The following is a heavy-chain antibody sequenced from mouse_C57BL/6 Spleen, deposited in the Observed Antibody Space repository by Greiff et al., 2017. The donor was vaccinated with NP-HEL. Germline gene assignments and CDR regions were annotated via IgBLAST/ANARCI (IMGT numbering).Heavy chain of an antibody. J-gene: IGHJ2*01. Sequence: QVQLKESGAELVKPGASVKISCKASGYAFSSYWMNWVKQRPGKGLEWIGQIYPGDGDTNYNGKFKGKATLTADKSSSTAYMQLSSLTSEDSAVYFCARKGYGSSVDYWGQGTTLTVSS. V-gene: IGHV1-80*01. CDR2: IYPGDGDT. D-gene: IGHD1-1*01. CDR3: ARKGYGSSVDY. CDR1: GYAFSSYW.